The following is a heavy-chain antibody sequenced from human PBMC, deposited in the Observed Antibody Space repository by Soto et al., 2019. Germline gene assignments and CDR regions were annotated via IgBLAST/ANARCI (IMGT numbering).Heavy chain of an antibody. D-gene: IGHD3-3*01. CDR1: GFTFDSYA. V-gene: IGHV3-23*01. Sequence: EVKLLESGGGLAQPGGSLRLSCVGSGFTFDSYAISWVRQAPGERLQWIAAISGSADGTDYAHSARGRFTISRDIAKKTVHLQMDSLRVEDTAVYFCAKDTVGGYSFWSGYYSDGLDVWGQGTLVSVS. J-gene: IGHJ3*01. CDR2: ISGSADGT. CDR3: AKDTVGGYSFWSGYYSDGLDV.